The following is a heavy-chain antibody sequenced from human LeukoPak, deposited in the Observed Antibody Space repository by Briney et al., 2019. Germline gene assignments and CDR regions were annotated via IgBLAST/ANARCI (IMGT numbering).Heavy chain of an antibody. CDR3: ARESWALDY. Sequence: GGSLRLSCAASGFTFSSYEMNWVRQAPGEGLEWVSYISSSGSSTYHADSVKGRFTISRNNTKNSLYLQMNSLRAEDTAVYYCARESWALDYWGQGTLVTVSS. CDR2: ISSSGSST. V-gene: IGHV3-48*03. CDR1: GFTFSSYE. J-gene: IGHJ4*02.